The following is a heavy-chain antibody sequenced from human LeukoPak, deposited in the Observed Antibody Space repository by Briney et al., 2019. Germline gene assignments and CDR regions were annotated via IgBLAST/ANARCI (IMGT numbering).Heavy chain of an antibody. V-gene: IGHV5-51*01. J-gene: IGHJ5*02. Sequence: GESLKISCKGSGYGFTTYWIAWVRQMPGKGLEWMGIIYPGDSDTRYNPSFQGQVTISADTSINTAYLQWSSLRASDTAIYYCTRRGRAPSNWFDPWGQGTLVTVSS. CDR2: IYPGDSDT. CDR1: GYGFTTYW. CDR3: TRRGRAPSNWFDP. D-gene: IGHD2-8*01.